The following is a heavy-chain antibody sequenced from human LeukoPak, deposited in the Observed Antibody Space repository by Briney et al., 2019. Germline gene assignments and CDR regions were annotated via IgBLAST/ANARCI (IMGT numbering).Heavy chain of an antibody. Sequence: GGSLRLSCAASGFTVSSNYMSWVRQAPGKGLEWVSVIYSGGSTYYADSVKGRFTISRDNSKNTLYLQMNSLRAEDTAVYYCAREFWPRGYFGYWGQGTLLTVSS. CDR2: IYSGGST. CDR1: GFTVSSNY. CDR3: AREFWPRGYFGY. J-gene: IGHJ4*02. D-gene: IGHD3-22*01. V-gene: IGHV3-53*01.